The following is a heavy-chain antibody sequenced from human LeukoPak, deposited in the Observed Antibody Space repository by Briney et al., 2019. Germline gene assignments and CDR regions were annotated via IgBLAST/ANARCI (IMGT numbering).Heavy chain of an antibody. J-gene: IGHJ4*02. CDR2: LRYDGSNK. D-gene: IGHD4-17*01. Sequence: PGGSLRLSCAASGFTFSTYGVHWVRQAPGKGLEWVAFLRYDGSNKYYADSVKGRFTISRDNSKNTLYLQVNSLIAEDTAVYYCAKTTVTNYFDYWGKGSLVTVSS. V-gene: IGHV3-30*02. CDR3: AKTTVTNYFDY. CDR1: GFTFSTYG.